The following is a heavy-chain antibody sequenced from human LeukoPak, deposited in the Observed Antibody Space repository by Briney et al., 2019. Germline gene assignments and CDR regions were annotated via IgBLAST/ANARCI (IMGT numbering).Heavy chain of an antibody. V-gene: IGHV3-21*04. CDR2: IGPGPSHT. CDR1: GFTFNTYG. Sequence: GGSLRLSCAASGFTFNTYGMNWVRQAPGKGLEWLSYIGPGPSHTYYADSVRGRFVISRDDAKSSLYLQMSSLRAEDTAVYYCARDLEYSTSGQRFDTWGQGTLVTVSS. CDR3: ARDLEYSTSGQRFDT. D-gene: IGHD6-6*01. J-gene: IGHJ4*02.